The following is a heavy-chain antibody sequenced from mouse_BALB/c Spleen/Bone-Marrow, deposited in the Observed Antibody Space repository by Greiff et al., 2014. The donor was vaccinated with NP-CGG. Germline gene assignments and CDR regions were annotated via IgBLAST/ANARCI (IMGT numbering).Heavy chain of an antibody. V-gene: IGHV1-87*01. Sequence: QVQLKESGAELARPGASVKLSCKASGYTFTSYWMQWVKQRPGQGLEWIGAIYPGDGDTRYTQKFKGKATLTADKSSSTAYMQLSSLASEDSAVYYCASYYVYDGRGYWGQGTTLTVSS. CDR2: IYPGDGDT. CDR1: GYTFTSYW. J-gene: IGHJ2*01. CDR3: ASYYVYDGRGY. D-gene: IGHD2-2*01.